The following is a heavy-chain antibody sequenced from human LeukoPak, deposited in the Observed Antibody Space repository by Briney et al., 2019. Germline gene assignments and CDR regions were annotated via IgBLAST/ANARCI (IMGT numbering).Heavy chain of an antibody. D-gene: IGHD4-17*01. CDR2: IYCSGST. V-gene: IGHV4-59*01. J-gene: IGHJ3*02. CDR3: ARHTVTPLGDAFDI. Sequence: SETLSLTCTVSGGSISSYYWSWIRQPPGKGLEWIGYIYCSGSTNYNPSLKSRVTISVDTSKNQFSLKLSSVTAADTAVYYCARHTVTPLGDAFDIWGQGTMVTVSS. CDR1: GGSISSYY.